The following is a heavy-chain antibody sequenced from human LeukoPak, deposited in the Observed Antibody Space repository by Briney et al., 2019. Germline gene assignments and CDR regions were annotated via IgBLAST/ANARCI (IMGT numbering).Heavy chain of an antibody. J-gene: IGHJ4*02. CDR3: ALDPYYGSGSPEY. CDR1: GFTFSSFS. Sequence: GGSLRLSCAASGFTFSSFSMNWVRQAPGKGLEWVSYISRNSGTIYYADSVKGRFTISRDNAKNSLYLQMNSLRAEDTAVYHCALDPYYGSGSPEYWGQGTLVTVSS. V-gene: IGHV3-48*01. CDR2: ISRNSGTI. D-gene: IGHD3-10*01.